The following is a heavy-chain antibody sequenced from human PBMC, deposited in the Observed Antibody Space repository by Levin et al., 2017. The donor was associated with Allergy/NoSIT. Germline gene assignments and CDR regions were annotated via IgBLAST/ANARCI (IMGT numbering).Heavy chain of an antibody. CDR1: GDSVTRTSSY. D-gene: IGHD4-17*01. J-gene: IGHJ6*02. Sequence: PSETLSLTCSVSGDSVTRTSSYWGWIRQPPGKGLEWIGSIHYSGSTYYNPSLKSRVTVSVDTSKNHFSLRLTSVTAADTAVYYCARLNYTDSLNFHGMDVWGQGTTVTVSS. CDR3: ARLNYTDSLNFHGMDV. CDR2: IHYSGST. V-gene: IGHV4-39*01.